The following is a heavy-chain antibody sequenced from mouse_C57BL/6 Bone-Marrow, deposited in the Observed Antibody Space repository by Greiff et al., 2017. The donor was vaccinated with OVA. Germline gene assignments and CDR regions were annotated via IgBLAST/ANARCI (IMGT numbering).Heavy chain of an antibody. CDR3: ARKVRGGYFDV. CDR1: DSEVFPIAY. J-gene: IGHJ1*03. V-gene: IGHV15-2*01. CDR2: ILPSIGRT. D-gene: IGHD1-1*01. Sequence: QVQLKQSGSELRSPGSSVKLSCKDFDSEVFPIAYMSWVRQKPGHGFEWIGGILPSIGRTIYGEKFEDKATLDADTLSNTAYLELNSLTSEDSAIYYGARKVRGGYFDVWGTGTTVTVSS.